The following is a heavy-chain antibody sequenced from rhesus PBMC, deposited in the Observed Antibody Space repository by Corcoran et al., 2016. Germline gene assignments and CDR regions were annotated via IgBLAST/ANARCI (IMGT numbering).Heavy chain of an antibody. CDR1: GYTFTAHN. D-gene: IGHD3-28*01. Sequence: EVQLVQSGAEVKKPGAPVKSSCKAPGYTFTAHNLNWVRQASGKGPEWMGRVVPGDGEADYAQKFQDRVTITADMATDTAYMELSSLRSEDTAVYYCAREGGYYPRFDYWGQGVLVTVSS. CDR2: VVPGDGEA. CDR3: AREGGYYPRFDY. V-gene: IGHV1-111*02. J-gene: IGHJ4*01.